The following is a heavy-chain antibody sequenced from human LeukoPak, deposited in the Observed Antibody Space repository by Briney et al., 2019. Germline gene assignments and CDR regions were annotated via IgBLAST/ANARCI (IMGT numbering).Heavy chain of an antibody. CDR1: GFTFSSYS. CDR2: ISSSSSYI. D-gene: IGHD5-18*01. V-gene: IGHV3-21*01. Sequence: GGSLRLSCAASGFTFSSYSMHWLRQAPGKGLEWVSSISSSSSYIYYADSVKGRFTISRDNAKNSLYLQMNSLRAEDTAVYYCASPTGGGYSYGYFDYWGQGTLVTVSS. J-gene: IGHJ4*02. CDR3: ASPTGGGYSYGYFDY.